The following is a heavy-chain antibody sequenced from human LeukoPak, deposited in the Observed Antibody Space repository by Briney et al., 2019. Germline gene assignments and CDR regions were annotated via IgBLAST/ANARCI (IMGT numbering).Heavy chain of an antibody. CDR3: ARGDYGGYTDC. D-gene: IGHD4-23*01. CDR1: GYTFTTCG. V-gene: IGHV1-18*01. Sequence: ASVKVSFKSSGYTFTTCGITWVRQAPGQGREWMGWISGYNGNTIYAQKLQGRVTMTTDTYTSTAYMGLRSLRSDDTAVYYCARGDYGGYTDCCGQGTLVTVSS. CDR2: ISGYNGNT. J-gene: IGHJ4*02.